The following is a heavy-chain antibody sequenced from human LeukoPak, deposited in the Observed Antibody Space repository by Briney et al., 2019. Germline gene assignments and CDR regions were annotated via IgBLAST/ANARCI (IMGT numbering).Heavy chain of an antibody. CDR2: ISGSGGST. Sequence: PGGSLRLSCAASGFTFSSYDMSWVRQAPGEGLEWVSAISGSGGSTFNADSVKGRFTISRDNSKNTLYLQMNSLRAEDTAVYYCAKDHYGDYFSTGAFDIWGQGTMVIVSS. CDR1: GFTFSSYD. D-gene: IGHD4-17*01. J-gene: IGHJ3*02. CDR3: AKDHYGDYFSTGAFDI. V-gene: IGHV3-23*01.